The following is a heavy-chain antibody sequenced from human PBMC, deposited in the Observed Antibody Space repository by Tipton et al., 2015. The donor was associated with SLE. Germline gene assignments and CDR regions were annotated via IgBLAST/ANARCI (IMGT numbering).Heavy chain of an antibody. Sequence: TLSLTCTVSGGSISSGSYYWSWIRQPAGKGLEWIGEINHSGSTNYNPSLKSRVTISVDTSKNQFSLKLSSVTAADTAVYYCARGIVFGESSYYYYYYMDVWGKGTTVTVSS. V-gene: IGHV4-61*09. CDR1: GGSISSGSYY. CDR3: ARGIVFGESSYYYYYYMDV. J-gene: IGHJ6*03. CDR2: INHSGST. D-gene: IGHD3-10*02.